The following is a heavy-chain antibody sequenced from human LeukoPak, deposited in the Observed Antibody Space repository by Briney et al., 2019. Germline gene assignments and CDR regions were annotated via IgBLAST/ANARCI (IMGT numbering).Heavy chain of an antibody. V-gene: IGHV4-38-2*02. CDR1: GYSISSGYY. J-gene: IGHJ4*02. Sequence: PSETLSLTCTVSGYSISSGYYWGWIRQPPGKGLEWIGNIYHSGSTYSNPSLKSRVTISLDTSKNQFSLKLSSVTAADTAVYYCARRSYYFDYWGQGTLVTVSS. CDR2: IYHSGST. CDR3: ARRSYYFDY.